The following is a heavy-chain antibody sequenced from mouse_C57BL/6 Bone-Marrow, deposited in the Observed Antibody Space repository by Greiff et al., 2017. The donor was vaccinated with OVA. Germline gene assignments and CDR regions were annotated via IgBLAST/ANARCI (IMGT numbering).Heavy chain of an antibody. CDR1: GYAFSSSW. V-gene: IGHV1-82*01. D-gene: IGHD1-1*01. Sequence: VQLQQSGPELVKPGASVKISCKASGYAFSSSWMNWVKQRPGKGLEWIGRIYPGDGDTNYNGKFKGKATLTADKSSSTAYMQLSSLTSEDSAVYFCARENYNGSSYHEYFDVWGTGTTVTVSS. J-gene: IGHJ1*03. CDR3: ARENYNGSSYHEYFDV. CDR2: IYPGDGDT.